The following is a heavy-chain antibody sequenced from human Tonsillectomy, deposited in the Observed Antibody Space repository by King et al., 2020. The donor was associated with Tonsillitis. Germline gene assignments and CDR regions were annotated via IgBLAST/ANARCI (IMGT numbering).Heavy chain of an antibody. CDR2: IIPPFGTA. V-gene: IGHV1-69*01. Sequence: VQLVESGAEVKKPGSSVKVSCKASGGSFSSYAISWVRQAPGQGLEWMGGIIPPFGTANYAQKFQGRVTITADESTSTAYMELSSLRSEDTAVYYCARAHSSGYWAYNYDMDVWGKGTTVTVSS. D-gene: IGHD3-22*01. J-gene: IGHJ6*03. CDR1: GGSFSSYA. CDR3: ARAHSSGYWAYNYDMDV.